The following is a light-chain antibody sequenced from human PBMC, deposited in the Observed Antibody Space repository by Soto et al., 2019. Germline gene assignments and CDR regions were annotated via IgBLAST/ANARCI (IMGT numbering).Light chain of an antibody. J-gene: IGKJ1*01. CDR3: QQYNSYST. V-gene: IGKV1-5*03. CDR2: KAS. CDR1: QGISSY. Sequence: IQLTQSPSSLSASVGDRVTITCRASQGISSYLVWYQQKPGKAPKLLIYKASSLESGVPSRFSGSGSGTEFTLTISSLQPDDFATYYCQQYNSYSTFGQGTKVDI.